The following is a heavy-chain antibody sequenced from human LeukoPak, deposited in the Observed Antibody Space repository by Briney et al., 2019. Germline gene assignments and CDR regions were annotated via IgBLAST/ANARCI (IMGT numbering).Heavy chain of an antibody. D-gene: IGHD6-19*01. CDR3: AREGVGGSSGWYL. CDR1: GGTFSSYT. J-gene: IGHJ4*02. V-gene: IGHV1-69*04. Sequence: SVKVSCKASGGTFSSYTISWVRQAPGQGLEWMGRIIPILGIANYAQKFQGRVTITADKSTSTAYMELSSLRSEDTAVYYCAREGVGGSSGWYLWGQGTLVTVSS. CDR2: IIPILGIA.